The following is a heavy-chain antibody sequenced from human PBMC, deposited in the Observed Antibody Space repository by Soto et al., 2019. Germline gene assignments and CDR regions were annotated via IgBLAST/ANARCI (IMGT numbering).Heavy chain of an antibody. J-gene: IGHJ6*03. D-gene: IGHD1-26*01. V-gene: IGHV4-59*02. CDR3: ARHGKAQVGRQYYYYMDV. CDR1: GDSVTSHY. Sequence: ETLSLTCSFSGDSVTSHYLTWIRQSPEKGLEWIGYMHYTGFSHYNPSLKSRLTISVDRSKNQISLNLTSVTATDTAVYFCARHGKAQVGRQYYYYMDVWGKGSTVTVSS. CDR2: MHYTGFS.